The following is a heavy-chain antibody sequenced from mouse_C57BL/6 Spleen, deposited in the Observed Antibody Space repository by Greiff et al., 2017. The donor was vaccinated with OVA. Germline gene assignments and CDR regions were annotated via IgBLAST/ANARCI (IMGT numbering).Heavy chain of an antibody. D-gene: IGHD2-5*01. CDR3: ARDGDYSKDY. CDR1: GYSITSGYY. V-gene: IGHV3-6*01. Sequence: EVQLVESGPGLVKPSQSLSLTCSVTGYSITSGYYWNWIRQFPGNKLEWMGYISYDGSNNYNPSLKNRISITRDTSKNQFFLKLNSVTTEDTATYYCARDGDYSKDYWGQGTTLTVSS. J-gene: IGHJ2*01. CDR2: ISYDGSN.